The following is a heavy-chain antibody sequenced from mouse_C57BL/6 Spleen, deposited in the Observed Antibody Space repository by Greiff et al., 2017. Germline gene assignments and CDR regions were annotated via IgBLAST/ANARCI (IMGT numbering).Heavy chain of an antibody. V-gene: IGHV1-82*01. J-gene: IGHJ4*01. D-gene: IGHD1-1*01. CDR3: ARSITTGPPIWYAMDY. CDR2: IYPGDGDT. Sequence: QVQLKQSGPELVKPGASVKISCKASGYAFSSSWMNWVKQRPGKGLEWIGRIYPGDGDTNYNGKFKGKATLTAEKSSSTAYMQLSSLTSEDSAVYFCARSITTGPPIWYAMDYWGQGTSVTVSS. CDR1: GYAFSSSW.